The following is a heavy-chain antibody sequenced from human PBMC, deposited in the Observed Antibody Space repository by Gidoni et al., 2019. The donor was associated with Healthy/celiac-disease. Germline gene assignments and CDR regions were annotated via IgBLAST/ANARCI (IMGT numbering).Heavy chain of an antibody. CDR2: IGTAGDT. V-gene: IGHV3-13*04. D-gene: IGHD6-19*01. Sequence: EVQLVESGGGLVQPGGSLRLSCAASGFTFSSYDMHWVRQATGKGLEWVSAIGTAGDTYYPGSVKGRFTISRENAKNSLYLQMNSLRAGDTAVYYCARARGYSSGLDYYGMDVWGQGTTVTVSS. J-gene: IGHJ6*02. CDR3: ARARGYSSGLDYYGMDV. CDR1: GFTFSSYD.